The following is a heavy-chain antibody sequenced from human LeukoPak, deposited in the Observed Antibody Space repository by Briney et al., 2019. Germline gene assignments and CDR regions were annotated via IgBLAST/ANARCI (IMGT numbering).Heavy chain of an antibody. D-gene: IGHD3-3*01. J-gene: IGHJ4*02. Sequence: GGSLRLSCAASGFTFSSYGMHWVRQAPGKGLDWVAVISNDGSKKYYADSVKGRFTISRDNSKNTLYLQMNSLRAEDTAVYYCARDARQDYDFWSGYRIKYYFDYWGQGTLVTVSS. V-gene: IGHV3-30*03. CDR3: ARDARQDYDFWSGYRIKYYFDY. CDR2: ISNDGSKK. CDR1: GFTFSSYG.